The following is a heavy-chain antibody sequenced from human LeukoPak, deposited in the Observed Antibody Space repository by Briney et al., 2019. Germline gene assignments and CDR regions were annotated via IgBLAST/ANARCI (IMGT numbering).Heavy chain of an antibody. D-gene: IGHD5-12*01. CDR1: GGTFSGYA. V-gene: IGHV1-69*04. Sequence: ASVKVSCKASGGTFSGYAISWVRQAPGQGLEWMGRIIPILGIANYAQKFQGRVTITADKSTSTAYMELSSLRSEDTAVYYCARDILVATIVGNYYYGMDVWGQGTTVTVSS. CDR3: ARDILVATIVGNYYYGMDV. J-gene: IGHJ6*02. CDR2: IIPILGIA.